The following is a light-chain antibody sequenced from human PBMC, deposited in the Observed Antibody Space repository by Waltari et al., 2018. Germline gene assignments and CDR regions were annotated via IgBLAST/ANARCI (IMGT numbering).Light chain of an antibody. CDR1: SRDVGNYNY. V-gene: IGLV2-14*01. Sequence: QSAPTQPASVSGSAGQPIAISCTATSRDVGNYNYVSWYQQHPGKAPKLMIYDVTSRPSGVSNRFSGSKSGNTASLTISGLQAEDEADYYCSSYTNSNTYVFGPGTKVTVL. J-gene: IGLJ1*01. CDR2: DVT. CDR3: SSYTNSNTYV.